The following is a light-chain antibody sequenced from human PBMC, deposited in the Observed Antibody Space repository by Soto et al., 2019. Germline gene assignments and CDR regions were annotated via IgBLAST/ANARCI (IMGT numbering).Light chain of an antibody. J-gene: IGKJ1*01. CDR3: QQTYSAPWT. CDR2: AAS. Sequence: DIQMTQSPSSLSASVGDRVTITCRASQWISTYLNWYQQKPGKAPKLLIYAASSLLSGVPSTFSGSGSGTDFTLTISSLQPDHFATYYCQQTYSAPWTFGQASKVEIK. V-gene: IGKV1-39*01. CDR1: QWISTY.